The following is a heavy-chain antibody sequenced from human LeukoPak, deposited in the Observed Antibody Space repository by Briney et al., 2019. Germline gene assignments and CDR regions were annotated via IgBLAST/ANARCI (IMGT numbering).Heavy chain of an antibody. V-gene: IGHV1-2*02. CDR2: INPNSGGT. Sequence: ASVKVSCKASGYTFTGYYMHWVRQAPGQGLEWMGWINPNSGGTNYAQKFQGRVTMTRDTSISTAYMELSRLRSDDTAVYYCARETIFGISMKDYWGQGTLVTVSS. CDR1: GYTFTGYY. D-gene: IGHD3-3*01. CDR3: ARETIFGISMKDY. J-gene: IGHJ4*02.